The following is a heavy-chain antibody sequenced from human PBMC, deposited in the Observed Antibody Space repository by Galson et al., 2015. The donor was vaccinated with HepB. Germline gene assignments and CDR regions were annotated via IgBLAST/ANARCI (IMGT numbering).Heavy chain of an antibody. CDR3: ASPFGIAVSTVLDAFDM. J-gene: IGHJ3*02. CDR2: LHSDGSP. Sequence: SLRLSCAASGFSVSSNYMHWVRQAPGKGLEWVSLLHSDGSPSCADSVKGRFTISRDNSKNTLYLQMNSLRAEDTAVYYCASPFGIAVSTVLDAFDMWGQGTMVTVSS. V-gene: IGHV3-66*01. CDR1: GFSVSSNY. D-gene: IGHD6-19*01.